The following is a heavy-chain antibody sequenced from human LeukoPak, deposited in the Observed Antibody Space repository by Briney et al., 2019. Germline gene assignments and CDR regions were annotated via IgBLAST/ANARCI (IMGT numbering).Heavy chain of an antibody. D-gene: IGHD1-26*01. CDR1: GGSISSYH. CDR3: ARVRVSGSYLYYFDN. CDR2: ILTSGST. V-gene: IGHV4-4*09. Sequence: SETLSLTCTVSGGSISSYHWSWVRQPSGKGLEWIGYILTSGSTSYNPSLKSRVSISVDTSKNQFSLKLSSVTAEDTAVYYCARVRVSGSYLYYFDNWGQGTLVTVSS. J-gene: IGHJ4*02.